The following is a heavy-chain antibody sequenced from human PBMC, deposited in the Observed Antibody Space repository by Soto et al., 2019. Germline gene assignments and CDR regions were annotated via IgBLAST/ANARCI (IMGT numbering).Heavy chain of an antibody. D-gene: IGHD6-6*01. CDR1: GGTFSSYA. J-gene: IGHJ6*02. CDR2: IIPIFGTA. CDR3: ARAPSSSAQYYYYYGMDI. Sequence: SVQVSCKASGGTFSSYAISWVRQAPGPGLEWMGGIIPIFGTANYAQKFQGRVTITADKSTSTAYMELSSLRSEDTAVYYCARAPSSSAQYYYYYGMDIWGQGTTVTVSS. V-gene: IGHV1-69*06.